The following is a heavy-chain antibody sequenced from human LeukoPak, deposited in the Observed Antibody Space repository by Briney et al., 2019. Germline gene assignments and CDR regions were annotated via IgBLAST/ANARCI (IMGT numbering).Heavy chain of an antibody. CDR1: GVSFSGYY. CDR2: IYTSGST. J-gene: IGHJ4*02. Sequence: PSETLSLTCAVYGVSFSGYYWSWIRQPAGKGLEWIGRIYTSGSTNYNPSLKSRVTMSVDTSKNQFSLKLSSVTAADTAVYYCARAGYYDSSGYSGSYYFDYWGQGTLVTVSS. CDR3: ARAGYYDSSGYSGSYYFDY. D-gene: IGHD3-22*01. V-gene: IGHV4-59*10.